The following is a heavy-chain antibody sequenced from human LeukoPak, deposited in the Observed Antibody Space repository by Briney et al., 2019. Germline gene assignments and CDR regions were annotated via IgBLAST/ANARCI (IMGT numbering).Heavy chain of an antibody. D-gene: IGHD3-22*01. J-gene: IGHJ4*02. CDR1: GIALSNYG. Sequence: GGSLRLSCAVSGIALSNYGMSWVRQAPGKGLEWVAGISDSGGRTNYADSVKGRFTISRDNPKNTMYLQMNSLRAEDTAVYFCAKRGVVIRVILVGFHKEAYYFDSWGQGALVTVSS. CDR2: ISDSGGRT. V-gene: IGHV3-23*01. CDR3: AKRGVVIRVILVGFHKEAYYFDS.